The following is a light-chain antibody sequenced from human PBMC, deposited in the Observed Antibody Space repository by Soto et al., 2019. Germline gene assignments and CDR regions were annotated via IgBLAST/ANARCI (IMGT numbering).Light chain of an antibody. CDR2: DAS. Sequence: EIVLTQSPATLSLSPGERATLSCRASQSVSTYLAWYQQKPGQAPRLLIYDASNRATGIPARFSGSGSGTDFTLTNSSLEPEDFAVYYCQQRSNWPGTFGQGTKLEIK. CDR1: QSVSTY. CDR3: QQRSNWPGT. J-gene: IGKJ2*01. V-gene: IGKV3-11*01.